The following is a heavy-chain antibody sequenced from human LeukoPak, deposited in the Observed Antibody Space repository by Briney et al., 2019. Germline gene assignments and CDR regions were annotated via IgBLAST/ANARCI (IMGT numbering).Heavy chain of an antibody. Sequence: SETLSLTCTVSGGSISSGDYYWRWIRQPPGKGLEWLGYIYYSGSTNYNPSLKSRATISVDTSKNQFSLKLSSVTAADTAVYYCASGYGSGSYYYYYYMDVWGKGTTVTVSS. D-gene: IGHD3-10*01. CDR1: GGSISSGDYY. CDR3: ASGYGSGSYYYYYYMDV. CDR2: IYYSGST. V-gene: IGHV4-61*08. J-gene: IGHJ6*03.